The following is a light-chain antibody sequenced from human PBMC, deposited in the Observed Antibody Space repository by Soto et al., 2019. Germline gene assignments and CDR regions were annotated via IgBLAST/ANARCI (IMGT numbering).Light chain of an antibody. V-gene: IGKV1-39*01. J-gene: IGKJ1*01. CDR1: PSISTY. CDR2: AAS. CDR3: QQGYSTART. Sequence: DIQMPQSPSSLSASVGDSVTITCRASPSISTYLNWYQQKPGKAPMLLIYAASSLQIGVPSRFSGRGSGTDFTLTITSLQPEDFATYYCQQGYSTARTFGRGNKVEV.